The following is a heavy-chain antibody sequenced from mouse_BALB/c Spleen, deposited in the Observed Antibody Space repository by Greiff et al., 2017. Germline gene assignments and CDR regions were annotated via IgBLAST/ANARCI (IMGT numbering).Heavy chain of an antibody. CDR1: GFTFSDYY. D-gene: IGHD2-14*01. CDR3: ARDRDYRYDVGYAMDY. Sequence: EVMLVESGGGLVKPGGSLKLSCAASGFTFSDYYMYWVRQTPEKRLEWVATISDGGSYTYYPDSVKGRFTISRDNAKNNLYLQMSSLKSEDTAMYYCARDRDYRYDVGYAMDYWGQGTSVTVSS. V-gene: IGHV5-4*02. CDR2: ISDGGSYT. J-gene: IGHJ4*01.